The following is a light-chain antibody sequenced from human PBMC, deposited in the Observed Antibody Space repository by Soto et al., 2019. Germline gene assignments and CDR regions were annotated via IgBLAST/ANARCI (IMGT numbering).Light chain of an antibody. V-gene: IGLV2-23*01. CDR2: EGS. CDR1: SSDVGSYNL. J-gene: IGLJ2*01. Sequence: QSALTQPASVSGSPGQSITISCTGTSSDVGSYNLVSWYQQQPGKAPRLMIYEGSRRPSGVSYRLSGSKSGNTASLTLSGLQAEDAADYYCCSYGFSSTVIFGGGTKLTVL. CDR3: CSYGFSSTVI.